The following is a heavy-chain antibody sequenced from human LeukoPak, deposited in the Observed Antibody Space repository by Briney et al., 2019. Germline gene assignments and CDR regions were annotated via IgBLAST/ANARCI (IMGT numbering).Heavy chain of an antibody. J-gene: IGHJ5*02. CDR3: ARGGSNYYGSGSYRRNWFDP. V-gene: IGHV4-34*01. Sequence: SETLSLTCAVYGGSFSGYYWSWIRQPPEKGLEWIGEINHSGSTNYNPSLKSRVTISVDTSKNQFSLKLSSVTAADTAVYYCARGGSNYYGSGSYRRNWFDPWGQGTLVTVSS. D-gene: IGHD3-10*01. CDR2: INHSGST. CDR1: GGSFSGYY.